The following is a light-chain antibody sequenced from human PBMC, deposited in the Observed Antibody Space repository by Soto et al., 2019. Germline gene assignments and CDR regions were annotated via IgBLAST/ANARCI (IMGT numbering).Light chain of an antibody. CDR2: DNS. Sequence: SYELSQPPSVSVAPGEAASITCEVASLGSDSVHWYQQKPGQAPVLVIYDNSARPSGIPDRFSGSISGKTATLTISRVEAGDEADYSCQVWDGRPQGVFGGGTKLTVL. J-gene: IGLJ3*02. V-gene: IGLV3-21*04. CDR1: SLGSDS. CDR3: QVWDGRPQGV.